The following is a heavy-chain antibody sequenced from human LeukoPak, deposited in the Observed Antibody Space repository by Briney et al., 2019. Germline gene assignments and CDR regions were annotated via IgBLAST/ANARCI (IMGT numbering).Heavy chain of an antibody. CDR1: GGTFSSYA. CDR2: IIPILGIA. J-gene: IGHJ4*02. D-gene: IGHD4-17*01. Sequence: SVKVSCKASGGTFSSYAISWVRQAPGQGLEWMGRIIPILGIANYAQKFQGRVTITADKSTSTTYMELSSLRSEDTAVYYCARDHYTVTTESFRFDWGQGTLVTVSS. CDR3: ARDHYTVTTESFRFD. V-gene: IGHV1-69*04.